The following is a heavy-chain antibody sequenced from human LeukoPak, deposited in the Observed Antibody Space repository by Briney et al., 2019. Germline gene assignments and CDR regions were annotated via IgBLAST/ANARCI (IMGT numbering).Heavy chain of an antibody. CDR2: IYYSGST. V-gene: IGHV4-39*01. D-gene: IGHD3-16*02. J-gene: IGHJ3*02. CDR1: GGSISISSYY. CDR3: AGIDSVIAFDI. Sequence: SESLSLTCTVSGGSISISSYYWGWIRQPPGKGLEWIGSIYYSGSTYHNPSLKSRVTISVDTSKNQFFLKLSSVTAADTAVYYCAGIDSVIAFDIWGQGTMVTVSS.